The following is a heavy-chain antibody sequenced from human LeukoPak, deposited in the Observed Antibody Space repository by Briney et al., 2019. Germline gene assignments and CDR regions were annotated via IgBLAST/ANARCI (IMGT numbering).Heavy chain of an antibody. J-gene: IGHJ3*02. D-gene: IGHD2-15*01. CDR2: INHSGST. V-gene: IGHV4-34*01. Sequence: KPSETLSLTCAVYGGSFSGYYWSWIRQPPGKGLEWIGEINHSGSTNYNPSLKSRVTISVDTSKNQFSLKLSSVTAADTAVYYCARGRCSGVSCYGNVPRRVFAFDIWGQGTMVTVSS. CDR3: ARGRCSGVSCYGNVPRRVFAFDI. CDR1: GGSFSGYY.